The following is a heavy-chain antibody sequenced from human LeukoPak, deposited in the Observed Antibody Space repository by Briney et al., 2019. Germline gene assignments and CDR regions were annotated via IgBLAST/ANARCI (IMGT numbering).Heavy chain of an antibody. CDR2: ISGSGGST. J-gene: IGHJ4*02. V-gene: IGHV3-23*01. D-gene: IGHD3-3*01. CDR1: GFTFSSYA. CDR3: AKAKITIFGGNDY. Sequence: GGSLRLSCTASGFTFSSYAMSWVRQAPGKGLEWVSAISGSGGSTYYADSVKGRFTISRDNSKNTLHLQMNSLRAEDTAVYYCAKAKITIFGGNDYWGQGTLVTVSS.